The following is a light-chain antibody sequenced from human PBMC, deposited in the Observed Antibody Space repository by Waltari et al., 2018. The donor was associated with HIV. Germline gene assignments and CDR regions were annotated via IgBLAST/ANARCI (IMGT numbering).Light chain of an antibody. CDR2: DDV. CDR3: QVWDMTSDHFV. J-gene: IGLJ1*01. CDR1: KIGGTS. V-gene: IGLV3-21*02. Sequence: SYILTQPPSVSVAPGQTARVTCGGNKIGGTSVHWYRQKLGQAPVLVVYDDVERPSGMSDRISGSNSGNTATLFISRADVGDEAEYYCQVWDMTSDHFVFGPGTTVTVL.